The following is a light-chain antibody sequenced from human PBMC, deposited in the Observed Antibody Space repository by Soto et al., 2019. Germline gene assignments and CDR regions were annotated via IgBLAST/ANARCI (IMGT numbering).Light chain of an antibody. CDR2: DAS. CDR1: QSVGNF. J-gene: IGKJ1*01. V-gene: IGKV3-11*01. Sequence: EVVLTQSPAILSLSPGERATLSCRASQSVGNFLTWYQQTPGQAPRLLIYDASTRATGIPARFSGSGSGTGFTLTISSLEPEDFAVYYCQQYSSSPLTVGQGTKVDIK. CDR3: QQYSSSPLT.